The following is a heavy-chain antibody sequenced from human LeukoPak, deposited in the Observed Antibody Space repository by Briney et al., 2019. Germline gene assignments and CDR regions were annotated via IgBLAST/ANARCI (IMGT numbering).Heavy chain of an antibody. Sequence: GASVKVSCTVSGYTLTELSMHWVRQAPGKGLEWMGGFDPEDGETIYAQKFQGRVTMTEDTSTDTAYMELSSLRSEDTAVYYCASTVLSSTSPFDYWGQGTLVTVSS. CDR1: GYTLTELS. J-gene: IGHJ4*02. CDR3: ASTVLSSTSPFDY. CDR2: FDPEDGET. D-gene: IGHD2-2*01. V-gene: IGHV1-24*01.